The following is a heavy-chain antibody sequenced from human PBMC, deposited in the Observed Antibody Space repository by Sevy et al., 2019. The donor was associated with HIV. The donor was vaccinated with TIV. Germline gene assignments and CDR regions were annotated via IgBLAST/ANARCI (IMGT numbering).Heavy chain of an antibody. CDR3: AKKPDAVGATMLGTWVGWFDP. CDR1: GFTFSSYG. Sequence: GGSLRLSCAASGFTFSSYGMHWVRQAPGKGLEWVAVISYDGSNKYYADSVKGRFTISRDNSKNTLYLQMNSRRAEDTAVYYCAKKPDAVGATMLGTWVGWFDPWGQGTLVTVSS. J-gene: IGHJ5*02. D-gene: IGHD1-26*01. CDR2: ISYDGSNK. V-gene: IGHV3-30*18.